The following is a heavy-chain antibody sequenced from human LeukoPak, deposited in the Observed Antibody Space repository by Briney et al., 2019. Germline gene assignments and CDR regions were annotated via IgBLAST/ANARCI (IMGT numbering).Heavy chain of an antibody. CDR1: GFTFSSHG. CDR2: ISPSGGIT. J-gene: IGHJ1*01. CDR3: AKDDAWGRYKD. V-gene: IGHV3-23*01. D-gene: IGHD3-16*01. Sequence: GGSLRLSCAASGFTFSSHGMNWDRQAPGKVLEWVSGISPSGGITYYTDSVKGRFTISRDNSKNTVSLQMNSLRGEDTAVYYCAKDDAWGRYKDWGQGTLVTVPS.